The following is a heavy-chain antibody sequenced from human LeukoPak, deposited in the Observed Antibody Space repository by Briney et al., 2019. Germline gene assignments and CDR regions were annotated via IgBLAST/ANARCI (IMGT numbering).Heavy chain of an antibody. CDR3: AREEDNWNSNWFDP. CDR1: GFTFSTYW. V-gene: IGHV3-30*03. J-gene: IGHJ5*02. CDR2: ISYDGSNK. D-gene: IGHD1-7*01. Sequence: PGGSLRLSCAAPGFTFSTYWMHWVRQAPGKGLEWVAVISYDGSNKYYADSVKGRFTISRDNSKNTLYLQMNSLRAEDTAVYYCAREEDNWNSNWFDPWGQGTLVTVSS.